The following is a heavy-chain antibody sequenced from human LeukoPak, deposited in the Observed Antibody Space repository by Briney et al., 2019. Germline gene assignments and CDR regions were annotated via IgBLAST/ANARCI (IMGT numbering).Heavy chain of an antibody. CDR2: IRSKADGGTP. CDR3: TTRSPARYCSDGACYSSADY. V-gene: IGHV3-15*07. CDR1: GFTFSSYW. D-gene: IGHD2-15*01. J-gene: IGHJ4*02. Sequence: PGGSLRLSCTASGFTFSSYWMHWVRQAPGKGLEWVGHIRSKADGGTPDYIAPVKGRFTISRDDSKDTLYLQMNSLNTEDTAMYYCTTRSPARYCSDGACYSSADYWGQGTLVTVSS.